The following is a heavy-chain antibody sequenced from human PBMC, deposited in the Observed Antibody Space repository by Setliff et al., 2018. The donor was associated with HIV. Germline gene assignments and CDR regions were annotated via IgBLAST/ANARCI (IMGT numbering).Heavy chain of an antibody. CDR3: AKGAGFYGDYTFDY. Sequence: PSETLSLTCTVSGASISSHYWSWIWQSPGRELEWIGCIYSTGSTNYNPSLQSRVSISMDASKNKFSLKVTSVTSADTAVYYCAKGAGFYGDYTFDYWGQGHLVTVSS. CDR2: IYSTGST. V-gene: IGHV4-59*11. D-gene: IGHD4-17*01. J-gene: IGHJ4*02. CDR1: GASISSHY.